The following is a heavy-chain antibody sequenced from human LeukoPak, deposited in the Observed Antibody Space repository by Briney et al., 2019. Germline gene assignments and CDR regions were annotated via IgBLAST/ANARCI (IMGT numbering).Heavy chain of an antibody. CDR3: ARDPRTMVRGVPAALRY. CDR2: IIPIFGTA. V-gene: IGHV1-69*13. CDR1: GGTFISYA. Sequence: SVKVSCKASGGTFISYAISWVRQAPGQGREWMGGIIPIFGTANYAQKFQGRVTITADESTSTAYMELSSLRSEDTAVYYCARDPRTMVRGVPAALRYWGQGTLVTVSS. D-gene: IGHD3-10*01. J-gene: IGHJ4*02.